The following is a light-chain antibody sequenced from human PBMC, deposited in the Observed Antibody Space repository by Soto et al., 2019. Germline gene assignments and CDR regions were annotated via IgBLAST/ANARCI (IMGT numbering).Light chain of an antibody. CDR2: DAS. J-gene: IGKJ5*01. V-gene: IGKV1-33*01. CDR3: QQYDNLLPIT. Sequence: IQMTQSPSSLSASVGDRVTITCQASQDIAKNLNWYQQKPGKAPKLLISDASSLQTGVPSRFSGSGSATHFTFTIISLQSEDIATDYCQQYDNLLPITFGQGTRLEIK. CDR1: QDIAKN.